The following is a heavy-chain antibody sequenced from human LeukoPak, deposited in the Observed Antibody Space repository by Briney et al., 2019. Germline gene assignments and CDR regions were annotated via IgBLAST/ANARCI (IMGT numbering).Heavy chain of an antibody. CDR3: TRGNSSGWYVVGWFDP. D-gene: IGHD6-19*01. V-gene: IGHV3-49*03. J-gene: IGHJ5*02. CDR1: GFTFGDYA. Sequence: PGRSLRLSCTASGFTFGDYAMSWFRQAPGKGLEWVGFIRSKAYGGTTEYAASVKGRFTISRDDSKSIAYLQMNSLKTEDTAVYYYTRGNSSGWYVVGWFDPWGQGTLVTVSS. CDR2: IRSKAYGGTT.